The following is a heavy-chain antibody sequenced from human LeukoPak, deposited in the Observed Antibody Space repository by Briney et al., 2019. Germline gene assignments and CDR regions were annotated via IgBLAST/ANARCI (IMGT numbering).Heavy chain of an antibody. J-gene: IGHJ4*02. D-gene: IGHD3-10*01. CDR1: GFTFSNFG. V-gene: IGHV3-30*02. CDR3: AIGEYYGSGTSFDY. CDR2: LRFDGSNA. Sequence: GESLRLSCVASGFTFSNFGMHWVRQAPGKGLEWVAFLRFDGSNAYYADSVRGRFTISRDNSESALSLQMHSLRAEDTAVYYCAIGEYYGSGTSFDYWGQGTLVIVSS.